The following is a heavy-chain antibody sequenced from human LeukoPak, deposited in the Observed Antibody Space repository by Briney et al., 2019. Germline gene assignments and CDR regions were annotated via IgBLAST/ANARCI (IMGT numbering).Heavy chain of an antibody. V-gene: IGHV4-61*09. Sequence: MASETLSLTCTVSGGSISSGSYYWSWIRQPAGKGLEWIGHIYTSGSTNYNPSLKSRLTISVDTSKSQFSLKLSSVTAADTAVYYCTRDRYYFASGIFAWFDPWGQGTLVTVSS. J-gene: IGHJ5*02. CDR1: GGSISSGSYY. D-gene: IGHD3-10*01. CDR3: TRDRYYFASGIFAWFDP. CDR2: IYTSGST.